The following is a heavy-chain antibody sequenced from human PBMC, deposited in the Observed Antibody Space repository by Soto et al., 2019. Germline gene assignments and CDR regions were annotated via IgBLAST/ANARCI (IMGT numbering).Heavy chain of an antibody. D-gene: IGHD6-19*01. Sequence: EVQLVESGGGLVKPGGSLRLSCAASGFTFSSYSMNWVRQAPGKGLEWVSSISSSSSYIYYADSVKGRFTISRDNAKNSLYLQMNSLRAEDTAVYYCASGIALAGYYFDYWGQGTLVTVSS. CDR1: GFTFSSYS. J-gene: IGHJ4*02. CDR3: ASGIALAGYYFDY. CDR2: ISSSSSYI. V-gene: IGHV3-21*01.